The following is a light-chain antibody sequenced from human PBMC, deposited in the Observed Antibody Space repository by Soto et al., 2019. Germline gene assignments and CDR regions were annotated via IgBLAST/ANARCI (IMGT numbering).Light chain of an antibody. V-gene: IGKV3-15*01. CDR3: QQYDNWPPYT. J-gene: IGKJ2*01. CDR1: QSVNTN. CDR2: DAS. Sequence: ERVMTQSPATLSVSPGERATLSCRASQSVNTNLAWYQQKPGQAPRLLIYDASTRATGIPARFSGSGSGTEFTLTINSLQSEDFAVYYCQQYDNWPPYTFGQGTKLEIK.